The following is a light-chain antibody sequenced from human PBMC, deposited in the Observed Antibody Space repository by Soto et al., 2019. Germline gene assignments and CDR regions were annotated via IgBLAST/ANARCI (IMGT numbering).Light chain of an antibody. CDR1: QGIRND. V-gene: IGKV1-6*01. Sequence: AIQMTQSPSSLSASVGDRVTITCRASQGIRNDLGWYQQKPGKAPKLLIYAASSLQSGVPSRFSGSGSGTDFTLTISSLQPKVFETYSCQKNYIPPPTFGQGTKVKIK. CDR2: AAS. CDR3: QKNYIPPPT. J-gene: IGKJ1*01.